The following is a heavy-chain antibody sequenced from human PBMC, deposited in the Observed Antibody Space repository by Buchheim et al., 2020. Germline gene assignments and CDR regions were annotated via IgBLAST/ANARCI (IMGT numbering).Heavy chain of an antibody. CDR2: INHSGST. D-gene: IGHD5-18*01. J-gene: IGHJ6*02. V-gene: IGHV4-34*01. CDR1: GGSFSGYY. Sequence: QVQLQQWGAGLLKPSETLSLTCAAYGGSFSGYYWSWIRQPPGKGLEWIGEINHSGSTNYNPSLKSRVTISVDTSKNQFSLKLSSVTAADTAVYYCARERIQLWLRTYYYYGMDVWGQGTT. CDR3: ARERIQLWLRTYYYYGMDV.